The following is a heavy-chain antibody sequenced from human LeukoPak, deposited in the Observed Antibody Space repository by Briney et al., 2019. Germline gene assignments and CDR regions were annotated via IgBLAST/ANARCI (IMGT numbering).Heavy chain of an antibody. CDR3: ARGPLTGRWPDMGFDY. Sequence: GGSLRLSCAASGFTFSTYAMSWVRQAAGKGLEWVSLISGSGGGTYYADSVKGRFTISRDNSKNTLYLQMNSLRAEDTAVYYCARGPLTGRWPDMGFDYWGQGTLVTVSS. CDR1: GFTFSTYA. D-gene: IGHD5-24*01. CDR2: ISGSGGGT. V-gene: IGHV3-23*01. J-gene: IGHJ4*02.